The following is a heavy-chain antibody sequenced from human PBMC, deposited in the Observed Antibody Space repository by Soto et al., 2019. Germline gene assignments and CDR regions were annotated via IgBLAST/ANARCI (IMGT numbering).Heavy chain of an antibody. CDR1: GYSFEDYS. V-gene: IGHV3-9*01. Sequence: EVQLVESGGDMVQPGRSLKLSCVGSGYSFEDYSMHWVRQAPGKGLEWVSGISWNGNFTGYADSVKGRFTISRDNAKNSLFLQMRSLRLEDTALYYCAKWSEWLVTWDFDYWGQGTLVTVSS. J-gene: IGHJ4*02. CDR3: AKWSEWLVTWDFDY. D-gene: IGHD6-19*01. CDR2: ISWNGNFT.